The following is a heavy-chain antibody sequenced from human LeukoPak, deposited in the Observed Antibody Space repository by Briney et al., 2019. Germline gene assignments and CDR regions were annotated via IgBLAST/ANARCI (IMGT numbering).Heavy chain of an antibody. CDR1: GFTFDDYA. V-gene: IGHV3-9*01. J-gene: IGHJ4*02. Sequence: GRSLRLSCAASGFTFDDYAMHWVRQAPGKGLEWVSGISWNSGSIGYADSVKGRFTISRDNFKNTLYLQMNSLRADDTAVYYCAKDLYTSRYACCFDYWGQGTLVTVSS. CDR3: AKDLYTSRYACCFDY. D-gene: IGHD6-13*01. CDR2: ISWNSGSI.